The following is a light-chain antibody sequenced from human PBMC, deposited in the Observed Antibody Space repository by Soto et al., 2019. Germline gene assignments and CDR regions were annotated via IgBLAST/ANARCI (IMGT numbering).Light chain of an antibody. CDR3: QQRSNWPLT. V-gene: IGKV3D-20*02. J-gene: IGKJ5*01. Sequence: IVLTQSESDLCLSPGAVGTMXCKAIPIVSSNCLAWYQHKPGQAPRIPIYGASSRANGTPDRFSGSGSGTDFTPKISRLEPEDFGIYYGQQRSNWPLTFGQGTRLEIK. CDR2: GAS. CDR1: PIVSSNC.